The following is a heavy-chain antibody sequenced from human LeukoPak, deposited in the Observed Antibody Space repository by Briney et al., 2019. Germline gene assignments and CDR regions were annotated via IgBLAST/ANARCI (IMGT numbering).Heavy chain of an antibody. CDR1: GYTFTSYG. CDR2: ISAYNGNT. J-gene: IGHJ5*02. Sequence: ASEKVSCKASGYTFTSYGISWVRQAPGQGLEWMGWISAYNGNTNYAQKFQGRVTMTRDTSISTAYMELSRLRSDDTAVYYCAGAGRGTVLFPRWFAPGGRGTLVTVSP. CDR3: AGAGRGTVLFPRWFAP. D-gene: IGHD3-16*01. V-gene: IGHV1-18*01.